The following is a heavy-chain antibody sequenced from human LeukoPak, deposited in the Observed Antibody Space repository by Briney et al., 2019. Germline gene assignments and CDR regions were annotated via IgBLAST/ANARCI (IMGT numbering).Heavy chain of an antibody. J-gene: IGHJ4*02. CDR2: IYGDGST. Sequence: GGSLRLSCATSGFTVSTTYMSWVRQAPGKGLEWVSVIYGDGSTYYADSVKGRFATSRDTFKNTVSLQMNRLRAEDTAVYHCARTADGLYFDYWGQGTLVTVSS. CDR1: GFTVSTTY. CDR3: ARTADGLYFDY. V-gene: IGHV3-66*01. D-gene: IGHD3/OR15-3a*01.